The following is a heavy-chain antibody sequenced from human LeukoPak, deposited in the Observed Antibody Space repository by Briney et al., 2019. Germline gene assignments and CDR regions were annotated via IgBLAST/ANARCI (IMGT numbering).Heavy chain of an antibody. D-gene: IGHD6-19*01. V-gene: IGHV3-21*01. CDR2: ISSSSSYI. J-gene: IGHJ3*02. CDR1: GFTFSSYS. Sequence: PGGSLRLSCAASGFTFSSYSMNWVRQAPGKGLEWVSSISSSSSYIYYADSVKGRFTISRDNAKNSLYQQMNSLRAEDTAVYYCARRRASGSANDAFDIWGQGTMVTVSS. CDR3: ARRRASGSANDAFDI.